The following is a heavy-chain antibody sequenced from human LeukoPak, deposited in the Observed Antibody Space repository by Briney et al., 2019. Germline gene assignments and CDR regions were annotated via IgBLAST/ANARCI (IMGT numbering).Heavy chain of an antibody. Sequence: PGGSLRLSCAASGLTVSSNYMNWVRQAPGKGLEWVSVIYSGGSTYYADSVKGRFTISSDNSKNTLFLQMNSLRAEDTAVYYCAREAVTRNYFDYWGQGTLVTVSS. CDR2: IYSGGST. J-gene: IGHJ4*02. D-gene: IGHD4-17*01. V-gene: IGHV3-53*01. CDR3: AREAVTRNYFDY. CDR1: GLTVSSNY.